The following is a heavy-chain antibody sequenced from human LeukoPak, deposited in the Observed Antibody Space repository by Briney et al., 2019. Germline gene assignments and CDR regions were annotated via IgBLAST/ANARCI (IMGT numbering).Heavy chain of an antibody. CDR1: GGSFSGYY. CDR2: INHSGST. V-gene: IGHV4-34*01. Sequence: SETLSLTCAVYGGSFSGYYWSWIRQPPGKGLEWIGEINHSGSTNYNPSLKSRVTISVDTSKNQFSLKLSSVTAADTAVYYCARAPSSSWSHDAFDIWGQGTMVTVSS. J-gene: IGHJ3*02. D-gene: IGHD6-13*01. CDR3: ARAPSSSWSHDAFDI.